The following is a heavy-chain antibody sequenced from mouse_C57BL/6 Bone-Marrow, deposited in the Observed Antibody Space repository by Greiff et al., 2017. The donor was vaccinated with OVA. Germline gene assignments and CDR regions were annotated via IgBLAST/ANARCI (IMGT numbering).Heavy chain of an antibody. CDR2: INYDGSST. V-gene: IGHV5-16*01. CDR1: GFTFSDYY. CDR3: ARDRGDYDGYAMDY. D-gene: IGHD2-4*01. Sequence: EVKLEESEGGLVKPGSSMKLSCTASGFTFSDYYMAWVRQVPEKGLEWVANINYDGSSTYYLDSLKSRFIISRDNAKNILYLQMSSLKSEDTATYYCARDRGDYDGYAMDYWGQGTSVTVSS. J-gene: IGHJ4*01.